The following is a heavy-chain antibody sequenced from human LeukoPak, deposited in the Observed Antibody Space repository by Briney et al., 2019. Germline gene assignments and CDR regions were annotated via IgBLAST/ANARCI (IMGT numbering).Heavy chain of an antibody. V-gene: IGHV1-69*13. CDR1: GYTFTGYY. CDR3: ARSHYCSSTSCSPGSWFDP. D-gene: IGHD2-2*01. Sequence: SVRVSCKASGYTFTGYYMHWVRQAPGQGLEWMGGIIPIFGTANYAQKFQGRVTITADESTSTAYMELSSLRSEDTAVYYCARSHYCSSTSCSPGSWFDPWGQGTLVTVSS. CDR2: IIPIFGTA. J-gene: IGHJ5*02.